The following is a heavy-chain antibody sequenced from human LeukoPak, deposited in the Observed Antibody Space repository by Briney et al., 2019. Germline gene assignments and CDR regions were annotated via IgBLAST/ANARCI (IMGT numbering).Heavy chain of an antibody. CDR1: GFTFDDYA. CDR3: ATGGSYSVNYYFDY. D-gene: IGHD1-26*01. J-gene: IGHJ4*02. V-gene: IGHV3-9*01. Sequence: GGSLRLSCAASGFTFDDYAMHWVQQAPGKGLEWVSGISWNSGSIGYADSVKGRFTISRDNAKNSLYLQMNSLRAEDTALYYCATGGSYSVNYYFDYWGQGTLVTVSS. CDR2: ISWNSGSI.